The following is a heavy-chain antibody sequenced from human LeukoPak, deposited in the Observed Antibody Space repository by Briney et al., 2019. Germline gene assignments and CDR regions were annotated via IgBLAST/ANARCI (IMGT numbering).Heavy chain of an antibody. CDR1: GVTFSGYS. CDR3: AKGRHYYDSSGYYPEDY. Sequence: PGGSLRLSCAASGVTFSGYSMNWVRQAPGKGLEWVSAITATSLHIYYADSVKGRFTISRDNAKNSLYLQMNSLRAEDTAVYYCAKGRHYYDSSGYYPEDYWGQGTLVTVSS. V-gene: IGHV3-21*01. D-gene: IGHD3-22*01. J-gene: IGHJ4*02. CDR2: ITATSLHI.